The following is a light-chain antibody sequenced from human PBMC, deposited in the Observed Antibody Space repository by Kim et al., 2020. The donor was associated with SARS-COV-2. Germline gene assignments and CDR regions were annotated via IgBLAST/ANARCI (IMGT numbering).Light chain of an antibody. J-gene: IGLJ2*01. V-gene: IGLV2-8*01. Sequence: GQSVPLARPGTSSDVGGYNYVTWYHQHPGKAPTLMIYEVSKRPSGVPERFSGSKSGNTASLTVSGLQAEDEADYYCSSYAGSNNLVFGGGTQLTVL. CDR2: EVS. CDR1: SSDVGGYNY. CDR3: SSYAGSNNLV.